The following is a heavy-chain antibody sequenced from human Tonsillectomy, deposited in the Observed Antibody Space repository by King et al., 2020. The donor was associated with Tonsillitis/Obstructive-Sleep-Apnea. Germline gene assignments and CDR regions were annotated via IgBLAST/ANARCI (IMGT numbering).Heavy chain of an antibody. CDR1: GFTVSSNY. D-gene: IGHD3-10*01. J-gene: IGHJ5*02. CDR2: IYSGGST. Sequence: EVQLVESGGGLVQPGGSLRLSCAASGFTVSSNYMSWVRQAPGKGLEWVSVIYSGGSTYYADSVKGRFTISRHNSKNTLYLQMNSLRAEDTAVYYCAILSEGSGSPDDWFDPWGQGTLVTVSS. CDR3: AILSEGSGSPDDWFDP. V-gene: IGHV3-53*04.